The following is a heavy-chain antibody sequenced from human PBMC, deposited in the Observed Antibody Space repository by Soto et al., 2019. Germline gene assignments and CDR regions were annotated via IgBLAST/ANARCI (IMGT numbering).Heavy chain of an antibody. CDR3: ARVREWGWFAP. Sequence: GRSLRLSCVDSGFTFSDYWMGWVRQAPGKGLEWVANIKQDGTEIYYVDSVKGRFFISRDNAKNSLYLQMNSLRAEDTAVYYCARVREWGWFAPWGQGTLVTVSS. CDR1: GFTFSDYW. D-gene: IGHD1-26*01. J-gene: IGHJ5*02. V-gene: IGHV3-7*01. CDR2: IKQDGTEI.